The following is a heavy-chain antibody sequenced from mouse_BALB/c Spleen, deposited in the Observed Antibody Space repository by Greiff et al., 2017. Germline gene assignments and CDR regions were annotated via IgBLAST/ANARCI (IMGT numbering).Heavy chain of an antibody. CDR1: GFSLTSYG. Sequence: VQLVESGPGLVAPSQSLSITCTVSGFSLTSYGVHWVRQPPGQGLEWLGVIWAGGSTNYNSALMSRLSISKDNSKSQVFLKMNSLQTDDTAMYYCAREVYYGNDGWFAYWGQGTLVTVSA. CDR3: AREVYYGNDGWFAY. V-gene: IGHV2-9*02. J-gene: IGHJ3*01. D-gene: IGHD2-2*01. CDR2: IWAGGST.